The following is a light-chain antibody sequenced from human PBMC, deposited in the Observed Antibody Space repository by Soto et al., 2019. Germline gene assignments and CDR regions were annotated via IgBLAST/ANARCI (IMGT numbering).Light chain of an antibody. CDR1: PRVSSIY. CDR2: DAS. CDR3: QQHDILQVT. V-gene: IGKV3-20*01. Sequence: IVLAKCHSELTQSPWYIATLVCRTPPRVSSIYLDWYQQRPGQAPRLLIYDASNRATGVPSRFSGSGSGTDFTFTISSLEPEDIGAYYCQQHDILQVTFGRGTRLEIK. J-gene: IGKJ5*01.